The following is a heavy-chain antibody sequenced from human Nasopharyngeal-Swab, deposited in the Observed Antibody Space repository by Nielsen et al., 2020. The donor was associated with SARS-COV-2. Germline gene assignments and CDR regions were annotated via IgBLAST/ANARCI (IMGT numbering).Heavy chain of an antibody. CDR1: GYTFSSYW. V-gene: IGHV3-74*01. Sequence: GESLKISCSGSGYTFSSYWMHWVRQVPGKGPVWVSRIDEDGSITDYAESVKGRFTISRDNAKNSLYLQMDSLRAEDTAVYYCARGAVLSITMIVVVTQHDAFDIWGQGTMVTVSS. CDR3: ARGAVLSITMIVVVTQHDAFDI. CDR2: IDEDGSIT. J-gene: IGHJ3*02. D-gene: IGHD3-22*01.